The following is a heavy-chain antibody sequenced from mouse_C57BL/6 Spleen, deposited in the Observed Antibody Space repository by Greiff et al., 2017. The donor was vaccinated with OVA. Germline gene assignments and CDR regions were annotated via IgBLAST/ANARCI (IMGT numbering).Heavy chain of an antibody. CDR2: ISGGGGNT. CDR3: ARAGGYYAMDY. CDR1: GFTFSSYT. J-gene: IGHJ4*01. Sequence: EVQRVESGGGLVKPGGSLKLSCAASGFTFSSYTMSWVRQTPEKRLEWVATISGGGGNTYYPDSVKGRFTISRDNAKNTLYLQMSSLRSEDTALYYCARAGGYYAMDYWGQGTSVTVSS. V-gene: IGHV5-9*01.